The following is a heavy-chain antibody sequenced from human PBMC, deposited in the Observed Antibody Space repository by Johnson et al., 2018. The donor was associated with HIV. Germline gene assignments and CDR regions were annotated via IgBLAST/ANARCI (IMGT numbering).Heavy chain of an antibody. J-gene: IGHJ3*02. D-gene: IGHD6-13*01. CDR1: GFTFSSYG. V-gene: IGHV3-30*03. CDR2: ISYDGSNK. CDR3: AGGKGSAAGLDAFDI. Sequence: QVQLVESGGGVVQPGRSLRLSCAASGFTFSSYGMHWVRQAPGKGLEWVAVISYDGSNKYYADSVKGRFTISRDNSKNTLYLQMNSLRAEDTAVYYCAGGKGSAAGLDAFDIWGQGTMVTVSS.